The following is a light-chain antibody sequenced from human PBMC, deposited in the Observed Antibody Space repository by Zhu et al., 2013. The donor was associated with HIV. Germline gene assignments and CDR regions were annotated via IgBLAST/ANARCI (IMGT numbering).Light chain of an antibody. Sequence: DIAMTQSPGTLSLSPGERATLSCRASQSVRSNFLAWYQQKPGQAPRLLIYGASSRATGIPDRFSGGGSGTDFTLSISRLEPEDFAVYYCQQYGSTPLTFGGGTKVEIK. J-gene: IGKJ4*01. V-gene: IGKV3-20*01. CDR2: GAS. CDR1: QSVRSNF. CDR3: QQYGSTPLT.